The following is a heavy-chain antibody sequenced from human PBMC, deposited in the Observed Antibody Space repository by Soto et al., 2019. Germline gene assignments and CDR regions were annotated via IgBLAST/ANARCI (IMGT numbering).Heavy chain of an antibody. CDR1: GGTFSSYT. CDR3: ARGLRNGDYYDLLAY. CDR2: IIPILGIA. D-gene: IGHD4-17*01. V-gene: IGHV1-69*02. J-gene: IGHJ4*02. Sequence: QVQLVQSGAEVKKPGSSVKVSCKASGGTFSSYTISWVRQAPGQGLEWMGRIIPILGIANYAQKFQGRVTITADKCTSTEYMVLSSQRSEDTSVYYCARGLRNGDYYDLLAYWGQGTLVTFSA.